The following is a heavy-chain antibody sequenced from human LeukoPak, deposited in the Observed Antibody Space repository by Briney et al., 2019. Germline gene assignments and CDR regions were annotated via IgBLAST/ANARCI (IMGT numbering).Heavy chain of an antibody. CDR1: GYTFTSYA. CDR3: ARGEDVLRYFDWLW. J-gene: IGHJ4*02. D-gene: IGHD3-9*01. CDR2: INAGNGNT. V-gene: IGHV1-3*01. Sequence: GASVKDSCKASGYTFTSYAMHWVRQAPGQRLEWMGWINAGNGNTKYSQKFQGRVTITRDTSASTAYMELSSLRSEDTAVYYCARGEDVLRYFDWLWWGQGTLVTVSS.